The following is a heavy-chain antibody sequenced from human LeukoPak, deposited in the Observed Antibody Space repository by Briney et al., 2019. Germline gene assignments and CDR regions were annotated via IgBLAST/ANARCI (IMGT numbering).Heavy chain of an antibody. Sequence: SETLSLTCTVSGGSISSRSYYWGWLRQPPGKGREGFGSIYYSGSTYYDPSLKSRVTISVDTSKNQFSLKLSSVTAADTAAYYCARQNEVTRGWGQGTMVTVSS. D-gene: IGHD1-1*01. CDR2: IYYSGST. J-gene: IGHJ3*01. V-gene: IGHV4-39*01. CDR3: ARQNEVTRG. CDR1: GGSISSRSYY.